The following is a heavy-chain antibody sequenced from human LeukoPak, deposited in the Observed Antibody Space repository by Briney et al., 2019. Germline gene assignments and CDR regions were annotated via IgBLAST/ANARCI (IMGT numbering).Heavy chain of an antibody. CDR1: GFTFSSYA. V-gene: IGHV3-64*01. D-gene: IGHD6-19*01. Sequence: GGTLRLSCAASGFTFSSYAMHWVRQAPGKGLEYVSAISSNGGSTYYANSVKGRFTISRDNSKNTLYLQMGSLRAEDMAVYYCARGSGNLYSSGWYHFDYWGQGTLVTVSS. J-gene: IGHJ4*02. CDR2: ISSNGGST. CDR3: ARGSGNLYSSGWYHFDY.